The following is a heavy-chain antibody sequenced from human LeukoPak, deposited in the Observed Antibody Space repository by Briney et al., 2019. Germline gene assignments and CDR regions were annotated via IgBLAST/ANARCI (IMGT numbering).Heavy chain of an antibody. CDR2: ISAYNGNT. J-gene: IGHJ6*02. CDR3: ARGDRFGEPNYYYYYGMDV. V-gene: IGHV1-18*01. Sequence: ASVKVSCKASGYTFTSYGISWVRQAPGQGLEWMGWISAYNGNTNYAQKLQGRVTMTRDTSTSTVYMELSSLRSEDTAVYYCARGDRFGEPNYYYYYGMDVWGQGTTVTVSS. CDR1: GYTFTSYG. D-gene: IGHD3-10*01.